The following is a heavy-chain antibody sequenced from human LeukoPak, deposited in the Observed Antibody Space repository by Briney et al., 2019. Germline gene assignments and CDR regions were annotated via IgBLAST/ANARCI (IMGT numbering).Heavy chain of an antibody. J-gene: IGHJ4*02. V-gene: IGHV3-30*04. CDR2: ISYDGSNK. CDR1: GFTFSSYA. D-gene: IGHD4-23*01. Sequence: PGGSLTLSCAASGFTFSSYAMHWVRQAPGRGLEWVAVISYDGSNKYYADSVKGRFTISRDNSKNTLYLQMNSLRAEDTAVYYCARDYGGSSPFDYWGQGTLVTVSS. CDR3: ARDYGGSSPFDY.